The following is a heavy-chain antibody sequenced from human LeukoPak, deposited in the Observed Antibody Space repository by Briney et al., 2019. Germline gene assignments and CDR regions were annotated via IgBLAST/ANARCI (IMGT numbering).Heavy chain of an antibody. Sequence: SETLSLTCTVSGYSISSNYYWGWIRQPPGKGLEWIGSIYHSGSTYYNPPLKSRVTISVDTSKNQFSLKLSSVTAADTAVYYCARQFTVTPPTYYFDYWGQGTLVTVSS. V-gene: IGHV4-38-2*02. J-gene: IGHJ4*02. D-gene: IGHD4-17*01. CDR1: GYSISSNYY. CDR3: ARQFTVTPPTYYFDY. CDR2: IYHSGST.